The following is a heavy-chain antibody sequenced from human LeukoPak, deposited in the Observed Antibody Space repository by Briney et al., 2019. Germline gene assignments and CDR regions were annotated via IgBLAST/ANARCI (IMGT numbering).Heavy chain of an antibody. CDR3: ARGLGYCSSTSCPFDY. Sequence: GGSLRLSCAASGFSFNIYAMSWVRQAPGKGLEWVAAIDRSGGSTFYADSVKGRFTISKDNSKNTLYLQINSLRVDDTAIYYCARGLGYCSSTSCPFDYWGQGTLVTVSS. D-gene: IGHD2-2*01. V-gene: IGHV3-23*01. CDR2: IDRSGGST. CDR1: GFSFNIYA. J-gene: IGHJ4*02.